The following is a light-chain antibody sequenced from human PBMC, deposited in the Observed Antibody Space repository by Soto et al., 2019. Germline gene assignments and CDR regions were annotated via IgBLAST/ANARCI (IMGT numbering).Light chain of an antibody. J-gene: IGLJ1*01. CDR3: SSYTSSSTLV. V-gene: IGLV2-14*01. CDR2: EVS. Sequence: QLVLTQPASVSGSPGQSITISCTGTSSDVGGYHYVSWYQQYPGKAPKLMIYEVSNRPSGVSIRFSASKSANTASLTISGLQAEDEADYYCSSYTSSSTLVFGTGTKLTVL. CDR1: SSDVGGYHY.